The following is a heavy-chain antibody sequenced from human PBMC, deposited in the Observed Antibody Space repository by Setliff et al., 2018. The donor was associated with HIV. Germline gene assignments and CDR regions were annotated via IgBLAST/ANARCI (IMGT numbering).Heavy chain of an antibody. Sequence: SETLSLTCAVYNGSFSGFYWSWIRQPPGKGLEWIGEISHSGTTTYNPSLKSRVTMSVDTSKNQSSLKLNTVTAADTAMYYCALLAVPFIVETISPLWGQGSLVTVSS. CDR3: ALLAVPFIVETISPL. V-gene: IGHV4-34*01. D-gene: IGHD2-21*01. CDR2: ISHSGTT. CDR1: NGSFSGFY. J-gene: IGHJ4*02.